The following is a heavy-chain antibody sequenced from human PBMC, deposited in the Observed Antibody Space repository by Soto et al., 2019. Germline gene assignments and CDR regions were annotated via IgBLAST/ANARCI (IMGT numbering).Heavy chain of an antibody. J-gene: IGHJ4*02. CDR1: GGSISGYY. Sequence: SETLSLTCSISGGSISGYYWNWIRQTPGKGVEWIGYFHNSGNTKYNPSLKSRVTISVDTSKNQFSLKLSSVTAADTAVYYCARGGIGLFDYWGQGTLVTVSS. CDR3: ARGGIGLFDY. D-gene: IGHD3-10*01. V-gene: IGHV4-59*01. CDR2: FHNSGNT.